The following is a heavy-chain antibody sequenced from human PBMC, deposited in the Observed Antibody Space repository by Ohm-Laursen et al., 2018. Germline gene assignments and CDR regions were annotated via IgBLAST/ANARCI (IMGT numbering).Heavy chain of an antibody. CDR3: AKERDVSTGYALQH. CDR2: ISDSGGGT. CDR1: GFSFSSYV. J-gene: IGHJ1*01. V-gene: IGHV3-23*01. Sequence: PRLSCAASGFSFSSYVMGWVRQAPGKGLEWVSTISDSGGGTYYADSVKGRFTISRDNSKNTLYLQMNSLRAEDTAVYYCAKERDVSTGYALQHWGQGTLVTVSS. D-gene: IGHD3-9*01.